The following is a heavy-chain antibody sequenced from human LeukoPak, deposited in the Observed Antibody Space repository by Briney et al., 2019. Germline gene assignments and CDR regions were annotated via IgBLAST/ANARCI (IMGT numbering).Heavy chain of an antibody. J-gene: IGHJ4*02. CDR3: ARGDADTALGTGLDY. CDR2: ISSSSSYI. CDR1: GFTLSSYS. V-gene: IGHV3-21*01. D-gene: IGHD5-18*01. Sequence: GGSLRLSCAASGFTLSSYSMNWVRQAPGKGLEWVSSISSSSSYIYYADSVKGRFTISRDNAKNSLYLQMKSLRAEDTAVYYCARGDADTALGTGLDYWGQGTLVTVSS.